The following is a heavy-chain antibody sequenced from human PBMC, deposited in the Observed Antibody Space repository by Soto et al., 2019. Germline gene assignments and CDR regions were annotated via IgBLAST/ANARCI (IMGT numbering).Heavy chain of an antibody. Sequence: QVQLEQSGAEVKKPGSSVKISCKASGGTLSDHGVSWLRQAPGQGLEWVGGTIPVFNTAKYAPKLQGRVTIAADKSTNIDYMELGRLRSDDTAFYYCARGVYGSGNYYTGPSAFDIWGQGTLVIVSS. J-gene: IGHJ3*02. D-gene: IGHD3-10*01. CDR1: GGTLSDHG. V-gene: IGHV1-69*06. CDR3: ARGVYGSGNYYTGPSAFDI. CDR2: TIPVFNTA.